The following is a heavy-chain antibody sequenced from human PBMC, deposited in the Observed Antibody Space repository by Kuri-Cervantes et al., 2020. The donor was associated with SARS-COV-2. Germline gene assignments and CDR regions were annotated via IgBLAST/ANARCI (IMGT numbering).Heavy chain of an antibody. CDR1: GFTFSSYG. Sequence: GESLKISCAASGFTFSSYGVHWVRQAPGKGLEWVAVISYDGSNKYYADSVKGRFTISRDNSKNTLYLQMNSLRAEDTAVYYCAKIFSPGDYWGQGTLVTVSS. V-gene: IGHV3-30*18. J-gene: IGHJ4*02. D-gene: IGHD3-3*01. CDR3: AKIFSPGDY. CDR2: ISYDGSNK.